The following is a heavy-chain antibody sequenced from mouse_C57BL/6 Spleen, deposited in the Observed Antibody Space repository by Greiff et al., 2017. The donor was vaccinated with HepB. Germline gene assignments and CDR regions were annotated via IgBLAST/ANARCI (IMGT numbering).Heavy chain of an antibody. CDR3: AKYGYWFAY. CDR2: ISYDGSN. V-gene: IGHV3-6*01. CDR1: GYSITSGYY. J-gene: IGHJ3*01. D-gene: IGHD2-10*02. Sequence: EVKLEESGPGLVKPSQSLSLTCSVTGYSITSGYYWNWIRQFPGNKLEWMGYISYDGSNNYNPSLKNRISITRDTSKNQLFLKLNSVTTEDTATNYCAKYGYWFAYGGQGTLVTVSA.